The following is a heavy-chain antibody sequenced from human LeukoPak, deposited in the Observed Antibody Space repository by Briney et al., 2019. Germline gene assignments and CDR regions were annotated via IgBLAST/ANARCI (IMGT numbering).Heavy chain of an antibody. CDR1: GFTFSDYY. J-gene: IGHJ3*01. D-gene: IGHD3-22*01. CDR3: SAGEGYYDSSDYYSAWAFNV. CDR2: ISSSGSTI. V-gene: IGHV3-11*04. Sequence: GGSLRLSCAASGFTFSDYYMSWIRQAPGKVLEWVSYISSSGSTIYYADSVKGRFTISRDNAKNSLYLQMNSLRAEDTAVYYCSAGEGYYDSSDYYSAWAFNVWGQGTMVTVSS.